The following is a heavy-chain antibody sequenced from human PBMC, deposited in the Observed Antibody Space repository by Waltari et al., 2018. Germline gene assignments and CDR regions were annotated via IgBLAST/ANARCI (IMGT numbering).Heavy chain of an antibody. Sequence: EVQLVESGGGLVQPGGSLRLSCAASGFTFSSSCRSWVRQAPGKGLEWVANIKQDGSEKYYVDSVKGRFTISRDNAKNSLYLQMNSLRAEDTAVYYCARDWYFDLWGRGTLVTVSS. J-gene: IGHJ2*01. V-gene: IGHV3-7*04. CDR2: IKQDGSEK. CDR3: ARDWYFDL. CDR1: GFTFSSSC.